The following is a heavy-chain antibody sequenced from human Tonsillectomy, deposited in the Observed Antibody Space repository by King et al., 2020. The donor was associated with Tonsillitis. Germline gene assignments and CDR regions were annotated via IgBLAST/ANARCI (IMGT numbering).Heavy chain of an antibody. CDR2: IYWDDDK. CDR3: AHAKINYDFWSVQKPTAFDI. D-gene: IGHD3-3*01. V-gene: IGHV2-5*02. Sequence: QLTLKESGPTLVKPTQTLTLTCTFSGFSLTTSGVGVGWIRQPPGKALEWLALIYWDDDKRYSPSLKSRLTITKDTSKNQVVLTMTNMDPVDTATYYCAHAKINYDFWSVQKPTAFDIWGQGTMVTVSS. CDR1: GFSLTTSGVG. J-gene: IGHJ3*02.